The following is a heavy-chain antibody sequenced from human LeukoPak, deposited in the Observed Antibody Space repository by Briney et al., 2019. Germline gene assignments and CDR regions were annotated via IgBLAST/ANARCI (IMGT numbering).Heavy chain of an antibody. CDR3: ARDRDGYDYLDF. D-gene: IGHD5-12*01. CDR1: GGSISTYY. Sequence: SETLSLTCSVSGGSISTYYWSWIRQPPGKGLEWIGYVYHTGGTNYNPSLKSRVTMSVDTSKNQFSLRLSSVTAADTAVYYCARDRDGYDYLDFWGQGTLVTVSS. V-gene: IGHV4-59*01. J-gene: IGHJ4*02. CDR2: VYHTGGT.